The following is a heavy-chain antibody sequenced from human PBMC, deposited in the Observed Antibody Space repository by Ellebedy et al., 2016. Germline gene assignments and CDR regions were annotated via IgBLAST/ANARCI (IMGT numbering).Heavy chain of an antibody. CDR1: GFTFSSYW. D-gene: IGHD3-10*01. Sequence: GESLKISCAASGFTFSSYWMTWLRQAPGKGLGWVAVLSYDGSNKLYADSVKGRFTISRDNSKNTLYLQMNSLRAEDTAVYYCAKDGHYYGSGSYPHDWGQGTLVTVSS. CDR3: AKDGHYYGSGSYPHD. CDR2: LSYDGSNK. V-gene: IGHV3-30*18. J-gene: IGHJ4*02.